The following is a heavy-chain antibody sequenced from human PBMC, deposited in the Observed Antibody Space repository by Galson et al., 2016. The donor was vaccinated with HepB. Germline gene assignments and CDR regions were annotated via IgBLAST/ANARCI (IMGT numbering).Heavy chain of an antibody. CDR3: TRDPRTRIVWFGELFSGSFDP. Sequence: SLRLSCAASGFKFVDYTISWFRQAPGKGLEWVGLIRSTAYGGTQQYAASVKGRFTISRDDSKNIAYLQLNGLNIEDSGLYYCTRDPRTRIVWFGELFSGSFDPWGQGTLVTVSS. CDR2: IRSTAYGGTQ. CDR1: GFKFVDYT. D-gene: IGHD3-10*01. J-gene: IGHJ5*02. V-gene: IGHV3-49*03.